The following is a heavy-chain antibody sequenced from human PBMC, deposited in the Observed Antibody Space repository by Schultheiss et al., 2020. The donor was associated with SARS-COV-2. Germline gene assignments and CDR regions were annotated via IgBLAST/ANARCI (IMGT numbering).Heavy chain of an antibody. Sequence: GGSLRLSCAASGFTFSSYSMNWVRQAPGKGLEYVSAISSNGGSTYYADSVKGRFTISRDNSKNTLYLQMNSLRAEDTAVYYCASTVTTDYFDYWGQGTLVTVSS. CDR2: ISSNGGST. J-gene: IGHJ4*02. CDR1: GFTFSSYS. CDR3: ASTVTTDYFDY. V-gene: IGHV3-64*04. D-gene: IGHD4-17*01.